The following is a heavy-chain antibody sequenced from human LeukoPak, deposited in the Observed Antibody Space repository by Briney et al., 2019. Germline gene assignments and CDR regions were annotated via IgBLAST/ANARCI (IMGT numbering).Heavy chain of an antibody. CDR2: INPSGGST. D-gene: IGHD4-17*01. J-gene: IGHJ3*02. CDR1: GYTFTSYY. Sequence: ASAKVSCKASGYTFTSYYMHWVRQAPGQGLEWMGIINPSGGSTSYAQKFQGRVTMTRDTSTSTVYMELSSLRSEDTAVYYCARDRGWGGVTTGVAFDIWGQGTMVTVSS. V-gene: IGHV1-46*01. CDR3: ARDRGWGGVTTGVAFDI.